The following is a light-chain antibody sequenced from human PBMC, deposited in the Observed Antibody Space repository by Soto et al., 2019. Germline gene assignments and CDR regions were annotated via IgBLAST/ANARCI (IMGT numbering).Light chain of an antibody. CDR1: SSNLGGNY. J-gene: IGLJ2*01. V-gene: IGLV1-47*01. CDR3: AAWDDSLSGL. Sequence: QAVVTQPPSASGTPGQRVTISCSGSSSNLGGNYVYWYQQLPGTAPKLLIYRNDQRPSGVPDRFSGSKSGTSASLAISGLRSEDEADYYCAAWDDSLSGLFGGGTKLTVL. CDR2: RND.